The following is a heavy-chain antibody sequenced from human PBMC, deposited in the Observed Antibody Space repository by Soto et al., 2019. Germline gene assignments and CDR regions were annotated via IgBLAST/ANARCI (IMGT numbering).Heavy chain of an antibody. CDR3: ARRVYYYGSGSSYNWFDP. CDR1: GGSFSGYY. D-gene: IGHD3-10*01. J-gene: IGHJ5*02. V-gene: IGHV4-34*01. Sequence: PSETLSLTCAVHGGSFSGYYWSWIRQPPGKGLEWIGEINHSGSTNYNPSLKSRVTISVDTSKNQFSLKLSSVTAADTAVYYCARRVYYYGSGSSYNWFDPWGQG. CDR2: INHSGST.